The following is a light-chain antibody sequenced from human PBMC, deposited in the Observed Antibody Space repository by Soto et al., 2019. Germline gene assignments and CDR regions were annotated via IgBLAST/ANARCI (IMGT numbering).Light chain of an antibody. J-gene: IGKJ4*01. CDR3: PQPYITPLT. V-gene: IGKV1-39*01. Sequence: DIQMTQSPSSLSASVGDRVTITFRASQSISTYLNWYQQKPGKAPKLLIYAASSLQRGVPSRFSGRESGTALTITISTLRPEDFATYYCPQPYITPLTLGGGTKVDIK. CDR2: AAS. CDR1: QSISTY.